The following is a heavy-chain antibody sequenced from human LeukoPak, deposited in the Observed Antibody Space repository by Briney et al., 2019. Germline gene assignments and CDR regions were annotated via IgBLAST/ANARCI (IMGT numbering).Heavy chain of an antibody. CDR2: ISYDGSNK. CDR3: ARDHYYYGSGSYYKPNYYYYYYMDV. Sequence: GGSLRLSCAASGFTFSSYAMHWVRQAPGKGLEWVAVISYDGSNKYYADSVKGRFTISRDNSKNTLYLQMNSLRAEDTAVYYCARDHYYYGSGSYYKPNYYYYYYMDVWGKGTTVTISS. V-gene: IGHV3-30*04. CDR1: GFTFSSYA. J-gene: IGHJ6*03. D-gene: IGHD3-10*01.